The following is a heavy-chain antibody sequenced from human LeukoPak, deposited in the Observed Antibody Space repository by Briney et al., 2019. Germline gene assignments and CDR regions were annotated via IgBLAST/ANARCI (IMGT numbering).Heavy chain of an antibody. CDR1: GGSLSSYY. Sequence: SETLSLTCTVSGGSLSSYYWSWIRQPPGKGLEWMGYIYYSGSTNYNPSLKSRVTISVDTSKNQFSLKLSSVTAADTAVYYCARGIAAAAAWFDPWGQGTLVTVSS. J-gene: IGHJ5*02. V-gene: IGHV4-59*08. D-gene: IGHD6-13*01. CDR3: ARGIAAAAAWFDP. CDR2: IYYSGST.